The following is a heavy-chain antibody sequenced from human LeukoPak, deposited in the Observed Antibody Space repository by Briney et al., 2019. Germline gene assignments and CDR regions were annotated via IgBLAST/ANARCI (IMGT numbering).Heavy chain of an antibody. Sequence: GGSLRLSCAASGFTFNSYAMTWVRQAPGKGLEWVAAIGSGDGSTYYTDSVKGRFTISRDNSKNTLYLQMNSLRADDTAAYYCAKDRDGGNVRPYSFDHWGQGTLVPVSS. D-gene: IGHD4-23*01. CDR1: GFTFNSYA. J-gene: IGHJ4*02. CDR3: AKDRDGGNVRPYSFDH. V-gene: IGHV3-23*01. CDR2: IGSGDGST.